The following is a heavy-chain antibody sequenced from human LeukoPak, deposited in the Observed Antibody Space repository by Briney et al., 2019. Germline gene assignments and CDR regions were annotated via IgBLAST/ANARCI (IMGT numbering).Heavy chain of an antibody. CDR1: GFTFSSYA. J-gene: IGHJ5*02. Sequence: GGSLRLSCAASGFTFSSYAMHWVRQAPGKGLEYVSAISSNGGSTYYANSVKGRFTISRDNSKDTLYLQMGSLRAEDMAVYYCARSYGDHEENWFDPWGQGTLVTVSS. V-gene: IGHV3-64*01. D-gene: IGHD4-17*01. CDR3: ARSYGDHEENWFDP. CDR2: ISSNGGST.